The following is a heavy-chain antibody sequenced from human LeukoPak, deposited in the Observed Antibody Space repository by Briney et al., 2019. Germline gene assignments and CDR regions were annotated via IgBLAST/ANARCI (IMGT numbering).Heavy chain of an antibody. CDR3: VRGVGVSRFNYLDS. J-gene: IGHJ4*02. CDR1: GFTFSSFG. Sequence: GGSVRLSCAASGFTFSSFGMHWVRQAPGKGLEWVAVIWYDASNKYYADSVKGRFTISRDNSKNTLYLQMNTLRDDDTAVYYCVRGVGVSRFNYLDSWGQGALVVDPS. D-gene: IGHD6-13*01. CDR2: IWYDASNK. V-gene: IGHV3-33*01.